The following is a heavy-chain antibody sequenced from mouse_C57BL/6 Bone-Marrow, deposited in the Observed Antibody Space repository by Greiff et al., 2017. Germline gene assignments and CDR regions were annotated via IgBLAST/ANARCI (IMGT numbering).Heavy chain of an antibody. CDR3: ARDRGGYGLY. D-gene: IGHD2-2*01. V-gene: IGHV5-4*01. Sequence: EVKLQESGGGLVKPGGSLKLSCAASGFTFSSYAMSWVRQTPEKRLEWVATISDGGSYTYYPDNVKGRFTISRDNAKNNLYLQMSHLKSEDTAMYYCARDRGGYGLYWGQGTLVTVSA. CDR1: GFTFSSYA. J-gene: IGHJ3*01. CDR2: ISDGGSYT.